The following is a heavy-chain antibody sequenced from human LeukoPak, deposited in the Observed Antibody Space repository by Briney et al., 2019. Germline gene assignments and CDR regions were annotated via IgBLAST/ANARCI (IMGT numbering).Heavy chain of an antibody. J-gene: IGHJ4*02. CDR1: GGSISSGSYY. Sequence: PSQTLSPTCTVSGGSISSGSYYWSWIRQPAGKGLEWIGRIYTSGSTNYNPSLKSRVTISVDTSKNQFSLKLSSVTAADTAVYYCARVSFWSGYRDYWGQGTLVTVSS. V-gene: IGHV4-61*02. D-gene: IGHD3-3*01. CDR3: ARVSFWSGYRDY. CDR2: IYTSGST.